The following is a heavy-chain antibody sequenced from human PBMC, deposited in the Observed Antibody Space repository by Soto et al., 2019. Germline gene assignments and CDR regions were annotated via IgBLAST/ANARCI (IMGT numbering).Heavy chain of an antibody. CDR2: ISKSGSVI. Sequence: GGSLRLSCAASGLSFSSYEMHWVRQAPGKGLEWVSYISKSGSVIYYTDSVKGRFTISRDNAKNLLYLEMNSLRAEDTAVYFCASVMLRFSYGIDVWGQGTTVTVSS. V-gene: IGHV3-48*03. CDR3: ASVMLRFSYGIDV. CDR1: GLSFSSYE. D-gene: IGHD3-3*01. J-gene: IGHJ6*02.